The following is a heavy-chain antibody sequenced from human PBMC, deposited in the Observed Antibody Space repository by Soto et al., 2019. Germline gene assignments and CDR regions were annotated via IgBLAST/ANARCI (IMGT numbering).Heavy chain of an antibody. J-gene: IGHJ3*02. CDR1: GGTFSSYA. D-gene: IGHD3-10*01. Sequence: ASVKVCCKASGGTFSSYAISWVRQAPGQGLEWMGGIIPILGIANYAQKFQGRVTITADKSTSTAYMELSSLRSEDTAVYYCARAQYYYGSGSSDAFDIWGQGTMVTVSS. V-gene: IGHV1-69*10. CDR2: IIPILGIA. CDR3: ARAQYYYGSGSSDAFDI.